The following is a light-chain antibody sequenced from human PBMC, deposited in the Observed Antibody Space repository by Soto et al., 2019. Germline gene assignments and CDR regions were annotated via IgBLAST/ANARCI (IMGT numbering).Light chain of an antibody. CDR2: DVS. J-gene: IGLJ3*02. CDR3: CTYAGSHTWV. CDR1: SSDVGDYDF. Sequence: QSALTQPRSVSGSPGQSVTISCTGTSSDVGDYDFVSWYQQHPGKVPKVVIFDVSERPSGVPDRFSASKSGNTASLTISGLQADDEAVYYCCTYAGSHTWVFGGGTKLTVL. V-gene: IGLV2-11*01.